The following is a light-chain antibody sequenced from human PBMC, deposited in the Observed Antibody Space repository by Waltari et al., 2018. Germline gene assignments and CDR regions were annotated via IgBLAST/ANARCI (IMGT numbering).Light chain of an antibody. CDR3: QQYNNLPLT. J-gene: IGKJ2*01. Sequence: DIQMTQSPSSLSASVGDRVTITCQASQDMSHHLNWYQQKPGKAPKLLIKDASNLETGVPSRFSGSGSGTDFTFTISSLQPEDIATYYCQQYNNLPLTFGQGTKLEIK. V-gene: IGKV1-33*01. CDR1: QDMSHH. CDR2: DAS.